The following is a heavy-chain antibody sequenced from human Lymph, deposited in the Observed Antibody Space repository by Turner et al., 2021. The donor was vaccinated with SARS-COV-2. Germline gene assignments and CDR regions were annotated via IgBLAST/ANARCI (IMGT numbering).Heavy chain of an antibody. V-gene: IGHV5-51*01. J-gene: IGHJ6*02. CDR2: IYPGDCDT. CDR1: GYSFSRYW. D-gene: IGHD1-7*01. Sequence: EVQLVQSGAEVKKLGESRNISCRGSGYSFSRYWIGWVRQMPGKGMEWMGIIYPGDCDTRYSPAFQSQITITAGKSRSTAYLQWSSLKASDSAMYYCARHSGNYVGGYYYYGMDVWGQGTTVTVSS. CDR3: ARHSGNYVGGYYYYGMDV.